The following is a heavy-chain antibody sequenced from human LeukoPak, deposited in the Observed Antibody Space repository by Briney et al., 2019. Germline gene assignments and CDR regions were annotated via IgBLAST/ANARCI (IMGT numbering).Heavy chain of an antibody. Sequence: GASVKVSCKASGGTFSSYAISWERQAPGQGLEWMGWIKAESGRTHYAQKFQGGVTMTRDTSITTAYMELRSLRSDDTAVYYCARVTYYGSGSPTKPVYYFDYWGQGTLVTVSS. CDR1: GGTFSSYA. CDR3: ARVTYYGSGSPTKPVYYFDY. D-gene: IGHD3-10*01. J-gene: IGHJ4*02. V-gene: IGHV1-2*02. CDR2: IKAESGRT.